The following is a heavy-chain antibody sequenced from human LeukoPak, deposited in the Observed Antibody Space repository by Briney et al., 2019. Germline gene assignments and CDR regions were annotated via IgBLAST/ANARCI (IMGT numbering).Heavy chain of an antibody. V-gene: IGHV1-18*01. CDR2: ISAYNGNT. CDR3: ARDGYYYGSGSHFDY. CDR1: GYTFTSYG. Sequence: ASVKVSCKASGYTFTSYGISWVRQAPGQGLEWMGWISAYNGNTNYAQKLQGRVTMTTDTSTSTAYMELRSLRSDDTAVYYCARDGYYYGSGSHFDYWGQGTLVTVSS. J-gene: IGHJ4*02. D-gene: IGHD3-10*01.